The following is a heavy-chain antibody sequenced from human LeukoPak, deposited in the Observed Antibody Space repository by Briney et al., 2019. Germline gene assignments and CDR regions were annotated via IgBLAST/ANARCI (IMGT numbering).Heavy chain of an antibody. J-gene: IGHJ4*02. CDR1: GFTFSSYV. CDR3: AKRGNSWDLFDY. Sequence: GGSLRLSCAASGFTFSSYVMSWVRQAPGKGLEWVSNIGGSVGSMFYAASVKGRFAISRDNSKNTLFLQMNNLKVEDTAVYYCAKRGNSWDLFDYWGQGTLVTVSS. CDR2: IGGSVGSM. V-gene: IGHV3-23*01. D-gene: IGHD6-13*01.